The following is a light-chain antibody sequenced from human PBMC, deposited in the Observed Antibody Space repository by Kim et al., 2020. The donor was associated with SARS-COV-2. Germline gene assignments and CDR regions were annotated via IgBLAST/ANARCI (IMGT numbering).Light chain of an antibody. Sequence: SLTPGHTGDVTCSGDKWGDKFGCWYQQKPGQSPELVIFQDSKRPSWFPVRFAGSNTGNMATLTISGTQAIDEAVYYWHALYSSTAVFGGGTQLTV. CDR2: QDS. CDR3: HALYSSTAV. V-gene: IGLV3-1*01. CDR1: KWGDKF. J-gene: IGLJ3*02.